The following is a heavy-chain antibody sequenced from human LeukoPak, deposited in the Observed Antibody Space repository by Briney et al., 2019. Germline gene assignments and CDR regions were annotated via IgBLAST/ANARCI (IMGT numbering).Heavy chain of an antibody. J-gene: IGHJ4*02. Sequence: GGSLRLSCAASGFTFSIAWMSWVRQAPGKGLEWVGRLKSKTDGGTTDYATPVKGRFTISRDDSKSTLYLQMNSLKIEDTAVYYCTTVVTGYLPNYWGQVTLVTVSS. CDR3: TTVVTGYLPNY. CDR2: LKSKTDGGTT. D-gene: IGHD3-16*02. CDR1: GFTFSIAW. V-gene: IGHV3-15*01.